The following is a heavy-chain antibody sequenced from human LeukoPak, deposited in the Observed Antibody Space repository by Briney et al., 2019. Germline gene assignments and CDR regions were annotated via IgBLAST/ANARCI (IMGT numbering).Heavy chain of an antibody. V-gene: IGHV3-72*01. D-gene: IGHD2-2*01. CDR3: ASCGSTSRAYDI. CDR2: SRNKANSYTT. J-gene: IGHJ3*02. Sequence: GGPLRLSCAVSGFTFSDHYMDGVRQAPGKALEWVGRSRNKANSYTTEYASSVKCRFTFSRDASQTSLFLQVNSLKTQDTPVHYCASCGSTSRAYDIWGQGTMVTVSS. CDR1: GFTFSDHY.